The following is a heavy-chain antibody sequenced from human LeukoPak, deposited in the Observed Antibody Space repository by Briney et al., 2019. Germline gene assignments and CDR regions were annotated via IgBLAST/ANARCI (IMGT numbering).Heavy chain of an antibody. D-gene: IGHD2-15*01. CDR3: AKELEDCSGGSCYSFAFDI. Sequence: GRSLRLSCAASGFTFDDYAMHWVRQAPGKGLEWVSGISWNSGSIGYADSVKGRFTISRDNAKNSLYLQMNSLRAEDTALYYCAKELEDCSGGSCYSFAFDIWGQGTMVTVSS. CDR2: ISWNSGSI. J-gene: IGHJ3*02. CDR1: GFTFDDYA. V-gene: IGHV3-9*01.